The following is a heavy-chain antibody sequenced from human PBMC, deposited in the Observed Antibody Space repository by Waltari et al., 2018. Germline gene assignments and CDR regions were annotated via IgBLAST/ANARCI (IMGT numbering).Heavy chain of an antibody. J-gene: IGHJ6*02. Sequence: EVQLVESGGGLIQPGGSLRLSCAASGFTVSSNYMSWGRQAPGKGLGWVSVIYSGGSTYYADSVKGRFTISRDNSKNTLYLQMNSLRAEDTAVYYCARDPPYGLYYYGMDVWGQGTTVTVSS. CDR3: ARDPPYGLYYYGMDV. D-gene: IGHD2-8*01. CDR2: IYSGGST. CDR1: GFTVSSNY. V-gene: IGHV3-53*01.